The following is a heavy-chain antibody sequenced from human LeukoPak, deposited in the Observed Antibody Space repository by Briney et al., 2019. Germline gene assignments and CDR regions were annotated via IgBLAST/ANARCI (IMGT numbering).Heavy chain of an antibody. V-gene: IGHV1-18*01. D-gene: IGHD3-9*01. CDR1: GYTFTSYG. J-gene: IGHJ6*02. Sequence: ASVKVSCKASGYTFTSYGISWVRQAPGQGLEWMGWISAYNGNTNYAQKLQGRVTMTTDTSTSTAYMELRSLRSDDTAVYYCAREGPRRYYDILTGYAQGSPYGMDVWGQGTTVTVSS. CDR2: ISAYNGNT. CDR3: AREGPRRYYDILTGYAQGSPYGMDV.